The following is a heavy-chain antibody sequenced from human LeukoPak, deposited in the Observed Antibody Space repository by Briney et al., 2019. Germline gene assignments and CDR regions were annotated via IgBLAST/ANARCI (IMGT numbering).Heavy chain of an antibody. Sequence: GGSLRLSCAASRFTFSSYAMSWVRQAPGKGLEWVSAISGSGGSTYYADSVKGRFTISRDNSKNTLYLQMNSLRAEDTAVYYCAKEVPIVVVPEYYFDYWGQGTLVTISS. J-gene: IGHJ4*02. CDR1: RFTFSSYA. D-gene: IGHD2-2*01. CDR2: ISGSGGST. V-gene: IGHV3-23*01. CDR3: AKEVPIVVVPEYYFDY.